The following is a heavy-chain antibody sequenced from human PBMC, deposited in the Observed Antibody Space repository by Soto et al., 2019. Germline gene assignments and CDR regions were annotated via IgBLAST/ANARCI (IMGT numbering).Heavy chain of an antibody. CDR3: AAEMTPRAMDV. J-gene: IGHJ6*02. CDR1: GYTFTSYD. V-gene: IGHV1-8*01. CDR2: TNPNSGNT. Sequence: QVQLVQSGAEVKKPGASVKVSCKASGYTFTSYDINWVRQATGQGLEWMGWTNPNSGNTGYAQKCPGGFTMTRNTSIRTAYLARPSLRSEHTAVYYCAAEMTPRAMDVWGQGTTVTVSS.